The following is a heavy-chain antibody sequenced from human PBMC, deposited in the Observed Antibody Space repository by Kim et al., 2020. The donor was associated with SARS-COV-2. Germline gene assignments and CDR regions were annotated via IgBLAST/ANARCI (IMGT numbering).Heavy chain of an antibody. D-gene: IGHD3-10*01. V-gene: IGHV4-34*01. Sequence: SETLSLTCAVYGGSLGVSFWTWIRQPPGRGLEWIGNIDHSGRTDYSPSLKSRVKISIDTSMSQFSLKLSSVTAAGTAVYFCVRESLITKPYYFDSWTQGALVTVSS. CDR1: GGSLGVSF. CDR2: IDHSGRT. CDR3: VRESLITKPYYFDS. J-gene: IGHJ4*02.